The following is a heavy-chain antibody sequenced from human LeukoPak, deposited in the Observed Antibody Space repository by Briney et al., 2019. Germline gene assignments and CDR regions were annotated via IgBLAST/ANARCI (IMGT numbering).Heavy chain of an antibody. CDR1: SDG. CDR2: ISSSSSYI. J-gene: IGHJ4*02. D-gene: IGHD5-24*01. CDR3: ARDGERWLSRAPNYFDY. Sequence: SDGMDGRRNAQKKRLEWVSSISSSSSYIYYADSVKGRFTISRDNAKNSLYLQMNSLRAEDTAVYYCARDGERWLSRAPNYFDYWGQGTLVPVSS. V-gene: IGHV3-21*01.